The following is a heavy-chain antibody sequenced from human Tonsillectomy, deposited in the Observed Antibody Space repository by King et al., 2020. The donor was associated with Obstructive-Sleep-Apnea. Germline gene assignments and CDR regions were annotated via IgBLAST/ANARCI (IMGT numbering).Heavy chain of an antibody. CDR3: ARSSVVTPSDY. V-gene: IGHV3-72*01. CDR2: TRNKANSYTT. J-gene: IGHJ4*02. CDR1: GFTFSDHY. Sequence: VQLVESGGGLVQPGGSLRLSCAASGFTFSDHYMDWVRQAPGKGLEWVVRTRNKANSYTTEYAASVKGRFTISRDDSKNSLYLQMNSLKTEDTAVYYCARSSVVTPSDYWGQGTLVTVSS. D-gene: IGHD4-23*01.